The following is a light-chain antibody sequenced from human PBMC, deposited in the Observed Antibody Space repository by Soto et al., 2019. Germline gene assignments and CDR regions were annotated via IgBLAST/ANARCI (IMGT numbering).Light chain of an antibody. CDR2: VGTGGIVG. Sequence: QPVLTQPHSASASLGASVTLTCTLSSGYSNYKVDWYQQRPGKGPRFVMRVGTGGIVGSKGDGIPDRFSVLGSGLNRYLTIKNIQEEDESDYHCGADHGSGSNFVVFGGGTLLTVL. J-gene: IGLJ2*01. CDR1: SGYSNYK. V-gene: IGLV9-49*01. CDR3: GADHGSGSNFVV.